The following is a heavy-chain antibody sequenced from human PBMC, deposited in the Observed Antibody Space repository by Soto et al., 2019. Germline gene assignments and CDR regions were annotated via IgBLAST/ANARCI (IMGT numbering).Heavy chain of an antibody. J-gene: IGHJ6*02. CDR1: GGTFSSYA. V-gene: IGHV1-69*13. D-gene: IGHD3-3*01. CDR3: ARLRFLEWLFPPGMDV. Sequence: SVKVSCKASGGTFSSYAISWVRQAPGQGLEWMGGIIPIFGTANYAQKFQGRVTITADESTSTAYMELSSLRSEDTAVYYCARLRFLEWLFPPGMDVWGQGTTVTVS. CDR2: IIPIFGTA.